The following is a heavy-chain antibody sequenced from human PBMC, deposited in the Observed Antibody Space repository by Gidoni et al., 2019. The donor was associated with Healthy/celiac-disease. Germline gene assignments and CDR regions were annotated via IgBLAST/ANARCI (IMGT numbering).Heavy chain of an antibody. Sequence: HVQLQESVPGLVKPSETLSLTCPVSGGSLSSYYWSWLRQPPGKGLEWIGYIYYRGSTNYNPSLKSRVTIAVDTSKKQFSLKLSAVTAADTAVYYWARGGDRWFGERVWYFDLWGRGTLVTVSS. D-gene: IGHD3-10*01. V-gene: IGHV4-59*01. CDR2: IYYRGST. CDR1: GGSLSSYY. CDR3: ARGGDRWFGERVWYFDL. J-gene: IGHJ2*01.